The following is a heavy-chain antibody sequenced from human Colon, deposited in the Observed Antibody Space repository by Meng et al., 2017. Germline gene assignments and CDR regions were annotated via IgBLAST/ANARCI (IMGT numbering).Heavy chain of an antibody. CDR1: GGSVSSAASQ. CDR3: ARDYWGSLDY. V-gene: IGHV4-61*08. CDR2: AANSFDPSP. D-gene: IGHD7-27*01. Sequence: AQLQGPGPGRVRLSETLSLMCTVSGGSVSSAASQWGWIRQPPGKGLEWIGYAANSFDPSPNYNPSLKSRVTISLDTPKNQFSLKLTSVTAADTAVYYCARDYWGSLDYWGQGILVTVSS. J-gene: IGHJ4*02.